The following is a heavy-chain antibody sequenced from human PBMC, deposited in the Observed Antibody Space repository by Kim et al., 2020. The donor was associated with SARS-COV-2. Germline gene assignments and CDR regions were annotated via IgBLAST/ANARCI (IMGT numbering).Heavy chain of an antibody. D-gene: IGHD3-3*01. Sequence: GGSLRLSCAASGFTFDDYAMHWVRQAPGKGLEWVSGISWNSGSICYADSVKGRFTISRDNAKNSLYLQMNSLRAEDTALYYCAKEGFLEQHAFDIWGQGTMVTVSS. J-gene: IGHJ3*02. V-gene: IGHV3-9*01. CDR1: GFTFDDYA. CDR3: AKEGFLEQHAFDI. CDR2: ISWNSGSI.